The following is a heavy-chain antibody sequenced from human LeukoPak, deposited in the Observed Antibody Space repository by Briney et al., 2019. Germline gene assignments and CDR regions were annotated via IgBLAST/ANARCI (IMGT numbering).Heavy chain of an antibody. D-gene: IGHD6-19*01. CDR2: IYYSGST. CDR3: ARAETQWLASYYFDY. J-gene: IGHJ4*02. Sequence: SETLSLTCTVSDGSISSYYWSWIRQPPGKGLEWIGYIYYSGSTNYNPSLKSRVTISVDMSKNQFSLKLSSVTAADTAVYYCARAETQWLASYYFDYWGQGTLVTVSS. V-gene: IGHV4-59*01. CDR1: DGSISSYY.